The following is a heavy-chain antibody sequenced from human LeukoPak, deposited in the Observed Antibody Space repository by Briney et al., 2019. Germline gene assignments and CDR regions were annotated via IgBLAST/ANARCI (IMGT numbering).Heavy chain of an antibody. J-gene: IGHJ5*02. V-gene: IGHV3-33*08. D-gene: IGHD5-12*01. Sequence: QPGGSLRLSCAASGFTFSNYAMSRVRQAPGKGLEWVAVIWYDGSNKYYADSVKGRFTISRDNSKNTLYLQMNSLRAEDTAVYYCARSLYSGYDSVCWFDPWGQGTLVTVSS. CDR3: ARSLYSGYDSVCWFDP. CDR2: IWYDGSNK. CDR1: GFTFSNYA.